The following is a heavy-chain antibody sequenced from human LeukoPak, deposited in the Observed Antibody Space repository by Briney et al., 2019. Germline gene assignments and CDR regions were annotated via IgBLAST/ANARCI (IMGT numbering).Heavy chain of an antibody. J-gene: IGHJ4*02. CDR1: GYTFTGYY. CDR3: AKNPYEYYFDY. Sequence: GASVKVSCKASGYTFTGYYMHWVRQAPGQGLEWMGWINPNSGDTNYAQKFQGRVTMSRDTSINTAYMEVSRLRTDDTAVYYCAKNPYEYYFDYWGQGTLVTVSS. CDR2: INPNSGDT. D-gene: IGHD5-12*01. V-gene: IGHV1-2*02.